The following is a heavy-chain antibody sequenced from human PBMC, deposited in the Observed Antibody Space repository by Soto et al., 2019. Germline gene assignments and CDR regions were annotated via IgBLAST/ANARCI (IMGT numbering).Heavy chain of an antibody. CDR3: AKAVDISVRGVPPSDC. CDR1: GFTFNRFG. J-gene: IGHJ4*02. V-gene: IGHV3-30*18. D-gene: IGHD3-10*02. CDR2: ISYDGGNK. Sequence: PGGSLRLSCAASGFTFNRFGMHWVRQAPGKGLEWVAVISYDGGNKYYTDSVKGRFTISRDNSQNTLYLQMNSLRPEDTAMYYCAKAVDISVRGVPPSDCWGQGTLVTVSS.